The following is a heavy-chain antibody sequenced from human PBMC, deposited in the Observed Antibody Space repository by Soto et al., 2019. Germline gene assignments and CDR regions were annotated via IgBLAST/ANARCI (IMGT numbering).Heavy chain of an antibody. V-gene: IGHV1-18*01. CDR3: ARSSPGGDCSGGRCYSDY. CDR2: ISAYNGNT. Sequence: QVQLVQSGAQVKKPGASVKVSCKASGYTFTSYGISWVRQAPGQGLEWMGWISAYNGNTNYAPKLQGRVTMTTDTSTSTAYVELRSLRSDATNVYYCARSSPGGDCSGGRCYSDYGGQGSLVTVFS. J-gene: IGHJ4*02. CDR1: GYTFTSYG. D-gene: IGHD2-15*01.